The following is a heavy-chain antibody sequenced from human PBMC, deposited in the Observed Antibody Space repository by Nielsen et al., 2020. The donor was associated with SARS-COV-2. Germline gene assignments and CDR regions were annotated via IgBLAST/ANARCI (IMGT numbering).Heavy chain of an antibody. D-gene: IGHD2-2*01. Sequence: GGSLRLSCAASGFTFSSYSMNRVRQAPGKGLEWVSSISSSSSYIYYADSVKGRFTISRDNAKNSLYLQMNSLRAEDTAVYYCARVSCSSTSCYGERYYYYYMDVWGKGTTVTVSS. CDR1: GFTFSSYS. CDR3: ARVSCSSTSCYGERYYYYYMDV. J-gene: IGHJ6*03. V-gene: IGHV3-21*01. CDR2: ISSSSSYI.